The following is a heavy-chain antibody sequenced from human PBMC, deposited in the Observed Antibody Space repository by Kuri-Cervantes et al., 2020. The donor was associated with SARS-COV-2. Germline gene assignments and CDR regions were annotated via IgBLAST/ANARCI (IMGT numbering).Heavy chain of an antibody. V-gene: IGHV4-59*01. CDR1: GGSISSYY. Sequence: GSLRLSCTVSGGSISSYYWSWIRQPPGKGLEWIGYIYYSGSTNYNPSLKSRVTISVDTSKNQFSLKLSSVTAADTAVYYCATSYGGSRSYYYGMDVWGQGTTVTVSS. J-gene: IGHJ6*02. D-gene: IGHD3-10*01. CDR2: IYYSGST. CDR3: ATSYGGSRSYYYGMDV.